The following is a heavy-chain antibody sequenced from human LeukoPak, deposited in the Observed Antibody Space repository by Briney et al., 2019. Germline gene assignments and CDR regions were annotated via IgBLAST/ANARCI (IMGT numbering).Heavy chain of an antibody. V-gene: IGHV3-21*01. CDR1: GLTFSSYS. CDR2: ISSSSSYI. Sequence: PGGSLRLSCAASGLTFSSYSMNWVRQTPGKGLEWVSSISSSSSYIYYADSVKGRFTISRDNAKNSLYLQMNSLRAEDTAVYYCARVTFDAAFDIWGQGTMVTVSS. CDR3: ARVTFDAAFDI. J-gene: IGHJ3*02.